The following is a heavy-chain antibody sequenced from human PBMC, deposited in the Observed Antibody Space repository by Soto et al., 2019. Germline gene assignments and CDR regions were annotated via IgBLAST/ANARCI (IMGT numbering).Heavy chain of an antibody. J-gene: IGHJ4*02. V-gene: IGHV4-59*02. CDR1: GASVTDYY. D-gene: IGHD3-22*01. CDR3: ARGHFDSRGYSNALDC. CDR2: IHYNGRT. Sequence: QVQLQESGPRLAKPSETLSLTCSVSGASVTDYYWTWIRLTPKRELQWIGFIHYNGRTNSSPSLKRRVTIALDTSNNHVCVILNSVTVADSAIYYCARGHFDSRGYSNALDCWGQGTLVTVSS.